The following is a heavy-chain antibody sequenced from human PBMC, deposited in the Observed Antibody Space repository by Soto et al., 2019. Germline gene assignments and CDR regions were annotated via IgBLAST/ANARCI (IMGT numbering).Heavy chain of an antibody. CDR2: ISWNSGSI. V-gene: IGHV3-9*01. Sequence: GGSLRLSCAASGFTFDDYAMHWVRQAPGKGLEWVSGISWNSGSIGYADSVKGRFTISRDNAKNSLYLQMNSLRAEDTALYYCAKALAQYSSSWYLAAFDIWGQGTMVTVSS. D-gene: IGHD6-13*01. CDR3: AKALAQYSSSWYLAAFDI. CDR1: GFTFDDYA. J-gene: IGHJ3*02.